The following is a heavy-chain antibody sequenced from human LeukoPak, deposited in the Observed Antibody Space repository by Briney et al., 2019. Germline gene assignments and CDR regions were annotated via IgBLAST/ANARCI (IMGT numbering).Heavy chain of an antibody. V-gene: IGHV3-53*01. Sequence: GGSLRLSCAASGFTVSSNYMSWVRQAPGKGLEWVSVIYSGGSRYYADSVKGRFTISRDNSKNTMYLQMNSLRAEDTAVYYCATVAGPGYYYYMDVWGKGTTATISS. CDR3: ATVAGPGYYYYMDV. CDR2: IYSGGSR. CDR1: GFTVSSNY. D-gene: IGHD6-19*01. J-gene: IGHJ6*03.